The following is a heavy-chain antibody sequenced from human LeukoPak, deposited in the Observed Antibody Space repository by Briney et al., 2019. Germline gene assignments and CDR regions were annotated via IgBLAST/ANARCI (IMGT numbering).Heavy chain of an antibody. V-gene: IGHV3-23*01. CDR1: GSTFSTST. J-gene: IGHJ6*02. Sequence: GGSLRLSCAASGSTFSTSTMSWVRQAPGKGLEWVAAISGSGDNTYYADSVKGRFTISRDTSKNTLYLQMNSLRAEETAVYYCTKRGLYYYYGMDVWGQGTTVTVSS. CDR2: ISGSGDNT. CDR3: TKRGLYYYYGMDV.